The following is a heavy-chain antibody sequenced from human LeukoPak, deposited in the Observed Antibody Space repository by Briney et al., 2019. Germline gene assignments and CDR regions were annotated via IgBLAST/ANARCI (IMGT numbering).Heavy chain of an antibody. Sequence: GGSLRLSCAASGFTFGNSWVHWVRQAPGKGLVWVSLINADGSTTTYADSVKGRFTISRGNARNTLSLQMNSLTIEDTAVYYCVVVVEPPDSDGFDVWGQGTMITVSS. CDR2: INADGSTT. J-gene: IGHJ3*01. CDR1: GFTFGNSW. CDR3: VVVVEPPDSDGFDV. D-gene: IGHD1-14*01. V-gene: IGHV3-74*01.